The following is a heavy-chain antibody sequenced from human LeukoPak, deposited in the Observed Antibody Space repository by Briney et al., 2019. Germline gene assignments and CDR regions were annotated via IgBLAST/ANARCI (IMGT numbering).Heavy chain of an antibody. CDR2: INPNSGGT. J-gene: IGHJ6*02. Sequence: ASAKVSCKASGYTFTGYYMHWVRQAPGQGLEWMGWINPNSGGTNYAQKFQGRVTMTRDTSISTAYMELSRLRSDDTAVYYCARPGPSGSGSYYKDNHYYYGMDVWGQGTTVTVSS. V-gene: IGHV1-2*02. D-gene: IGHD3-10*01. CDR3: ARPGPSGSGSYYKDNHYYYGMDV. CDR1: GYTFTGYY.